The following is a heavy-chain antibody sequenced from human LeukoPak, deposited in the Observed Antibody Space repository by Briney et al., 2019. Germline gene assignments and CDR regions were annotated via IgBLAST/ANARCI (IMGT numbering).Heavy chain of an antibody. CDR1: GGTFSSYA. D-gene: IGHD6-13*01. CDR3: ARESPTQYSSSWYGQGIFDY. V-gene: IGHV1-69*01. CDR2: IIPIFGTA. J-gene: IGHJ4*02. Sequence: SVKVSCKASGGTFSSYAISWVRQAPGQGLEWMGGIIPIFGTANYAQKFQGRVTITADESTSTAYMELSSLRSEDTAVYYCARESPTQYSSSWYGQGIFDYWGQGTLVTVSS.